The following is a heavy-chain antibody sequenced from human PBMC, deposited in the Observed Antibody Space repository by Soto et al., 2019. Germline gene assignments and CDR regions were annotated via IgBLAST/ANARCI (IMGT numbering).Heavy chain of an antibody. Sequence: EVQLLESGGGLVQPGGSLRLSCAASGFTFSSYGMSWVRQAPGKGLEWVSGISGSGGNTYYADSVKGRFTISRDNSKKTLYLQMTSLRAEDKAVYYCAKAPGSYSYYYYGMDVWGQGTTVTVSS. V-gene: IGHV3-23*01. CDR3: AKAPGSYSYYYYGMDV. D-gene: IGHD3-10*01. CDR1: GFTFSSYG. J-gene: IGHJ6*02. CDR2: ISGSGGNT.